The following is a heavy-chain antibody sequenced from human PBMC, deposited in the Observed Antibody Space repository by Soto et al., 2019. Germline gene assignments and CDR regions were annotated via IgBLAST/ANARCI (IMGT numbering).Heavy chain of an antibody. CDR2: INAGNGNT. D-gene: IGHD4-4*01. CDR1: GYTFTSYA. J-gene: IGHJ4*02. Sequence: GGSVKVSCQASGYTFTSYAMHLVRPAPGQRLEWMGWINAGNGNTKYSQKFQGRVTITRDTSASTAYMELSSLRSEDTAVYYCARVTPGVTSWYYFDYWGRGTLVTVSS. CDR3: ARVTPGVTSWYYFDY. V-gene: IGHV1-3*01.